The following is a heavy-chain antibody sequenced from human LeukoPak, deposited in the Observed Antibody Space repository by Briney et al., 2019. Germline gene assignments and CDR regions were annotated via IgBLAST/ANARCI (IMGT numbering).Heavy chain of an antibody. Sequence: GGSLRLSCAASGFTFSNYAMNWVRQAPGKGLEWVSSISGSGGSTYFAGSVKGRVTISRDNSKNTMYMQMNSLRVEDTAVYYCAKGGQNYDFWRFDYWGQRSLVTVSS. CDR2: ISGSGGST. CDR1: GFTFSNYA. CDR3: AKGGQNYDFWRFDY. V-gene: IGHV3-23*01. J-gene: IGHJ4*02. D-gene: IGHD3-3*01.